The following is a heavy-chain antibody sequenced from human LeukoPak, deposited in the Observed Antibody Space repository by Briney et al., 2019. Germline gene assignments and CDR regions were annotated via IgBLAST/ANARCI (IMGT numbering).Heavy chain of an antibody. CDR2: IYHSGST. V-gene: IGHV4-38-2*01. D-gene: IGHD2-15*01. CDR1: GYSISSGYY. J-gene: IGHJ3*02. CDR3: ARSEGSFCSGANCHAFDI. Sequence: SETLSLTCAVSGYSISSGYYWGWIRQPPGKGLEWIGSIYHSGSTYYNPSLRSRVTISVDTSKNQFSLKLSSVTAADTALYYCARSEGSFCSGANCHAFDIWGQGAMVTVSS.